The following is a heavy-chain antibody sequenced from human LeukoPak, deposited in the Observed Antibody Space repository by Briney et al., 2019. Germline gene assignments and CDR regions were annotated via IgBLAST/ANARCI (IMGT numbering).Heavy chain of an antibody. J-gene: IGHJ4*02. D-gene: IGHD3-3*01. CDR1: GGTFSSYA. V-gene: IGHV1-69*13. Sequence: SVNVSCKAFGGTFSSYAISWVRQAPGQGLEWMGGIIPIFGTANYAQKLQGRVTITADESTSTATMELSSLRSEDTAVYYCARGSYYDFWSGPIIRPYYFDYWGQGTLVTVSS. CDR2: IIPIFGTA. CDR3: ARGSYYDFWSGPIIRPYYFDY.